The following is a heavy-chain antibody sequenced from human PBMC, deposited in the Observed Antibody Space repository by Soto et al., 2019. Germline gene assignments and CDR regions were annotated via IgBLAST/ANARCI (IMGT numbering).Heavy chain of an antibody. CDR2: IYPGDSDT. J-gene: IGHJ6*02. Sequence: GESLKISCKGSGYSFTSYWIGWVRQMPGKGLEWMGIIYPGDSDTRYSPSFQGQVTISADKSISTAYLQWSSLKASDTAMYYCARNSYYDILTGYVKAPYYYGMDVWGQGTTVTVSS. CDR1: GYSFTSYW. D-gene: IGHD3-9*01. CDR3: ARNSYYDILTGYVKAPYYYGMDV. V-gene: IGHV5-51*01.